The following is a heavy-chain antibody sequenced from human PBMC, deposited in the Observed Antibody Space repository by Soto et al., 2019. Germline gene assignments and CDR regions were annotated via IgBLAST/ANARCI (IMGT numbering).Heavy chain of an antibody. CDR3: VRGHGDYEEIRRQVFDY. CDR2: VKEEGSED. V-gene: IGHV3-7*04. D-gene: IGHD4-17*01. Sequence: EVRLVESGGGLVQAGDSLRLSCAASGFRFSYYWMNWVRQAPGNGLEWVAKVKEEGSEDFYVDSVRGQFTVSRDNARKSLYLQMNGLTVDDTAVYYCVRGHGDYEEIRRQVFDYWGQGALVAVSS. J-gene: IGHJ4*02. CDR1: GFRFSYYW.